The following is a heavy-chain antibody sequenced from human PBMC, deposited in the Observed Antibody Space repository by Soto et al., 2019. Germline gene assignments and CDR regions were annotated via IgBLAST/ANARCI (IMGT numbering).Heavy chain of an antibody. V-gene: IGHV3-23*01. CDR2: ISGSGGGT. Sequence: PGGSLRLSCAASGFTFSSYAMSWVLQAPGKGLEWVSAISGSGGGTYYADSVKGRFTISRDNSKNTLSLQMNSLRAEDMAVYYCAKGPDYVWGSYRPNYFDYWGQGTLVTVSS. D-gene: IGHD3-16*02. CDR3: AKGPDYVWGSYRPNYFDY. J-gene: IGHJ4*02. CDR1: GFTFSSYA.